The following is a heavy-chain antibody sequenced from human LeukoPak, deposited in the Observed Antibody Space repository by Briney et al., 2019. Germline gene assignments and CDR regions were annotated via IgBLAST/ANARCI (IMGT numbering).Heavy chain of an antibody. Sequence: GSRRLSCAASGFTFSSYWMHWVRQAPGKGLVWVSRINSDGSSTSYADSVKGRFTISRDNAKNTLYLQMNSLRAEDTSVYYCARDRNTGSSYENLFEYWGQGSLVTVSS. CDR2: INSDGSST. V-gene: IGHV3-74*01. D-gene: IGHD1-26*01. J-gene: IGHJ4*02. CDR3: ARDRNTGSSYENLFEY. CDR1: GFTFSSYW.